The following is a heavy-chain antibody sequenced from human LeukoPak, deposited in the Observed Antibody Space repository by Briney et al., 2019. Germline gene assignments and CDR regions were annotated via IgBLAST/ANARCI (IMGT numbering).Heavy chain of an antibody. D-gene: IGHD3-22*01. CDR1: GVSISSGDYY. V-gene: IGHV4-30-4*01. CDR3: ARGSSYYYDSSGYYSHAFDI. Sequence: SETLSLTCTVSGVSISSGDYYWSWIRQPPGKGLEWIGYIYYSGSTYYNPSLKSRVTISVDTSKNQFSLKLSSVTAADTAVYYCARGSSYYYDSSGYYSHAFDIWGQGTMVTVSS. J-gene: IGHJ3*02. CDR2: IYYSGST.